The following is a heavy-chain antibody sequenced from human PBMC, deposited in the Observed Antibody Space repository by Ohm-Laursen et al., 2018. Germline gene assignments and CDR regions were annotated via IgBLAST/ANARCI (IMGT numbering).Heavy chain of an antibody. V-gene: IGHV4-4*07. CDR3: ARGAQSGRFDP. CDR1: GGSISSYY. CDR2: IYTSGST. J-gene: IGHJ5*02. Sequence: PGTLSLTCTVSGGSISSYYWSWIRQPAGKGLEWIGRIYTSGSTNYNPSLKSRVTMSVDTSKNQFSLKLSSVTAADTAVYYCARGAQSGRFDPWGQGTLVTVSS. D-gene: IGHD1-26*01.